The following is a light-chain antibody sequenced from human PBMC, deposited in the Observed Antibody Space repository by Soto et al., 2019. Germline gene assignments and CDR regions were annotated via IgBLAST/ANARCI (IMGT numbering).Light chain of an antibody. CDR3: QQYGSSSGWT. CDR2: DAS. J-gene: IGKJ1*01. V-gene: IGKV3-15*01. CDR1: QSVSSN. Sequence: EIVMTQSPATLSVSPGESATLSCRASQSVSSNLAWHQQKPGQAPRILMYDASTRATGISARFSGSASGTEFTLTISSLQSEDFAVYYCQQYGSSSGWTFGQGTKVDIK.